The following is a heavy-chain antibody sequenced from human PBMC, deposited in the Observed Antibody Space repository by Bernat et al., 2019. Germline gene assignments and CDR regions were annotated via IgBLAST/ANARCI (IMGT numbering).Heavy chain of an antibody. CDR2: ISSSGSTI. J-gene: IGHJ4*02. D-gene: IGHD6-19*01. CDR3: ASVGSGRPDDY. Sequence: EVQLVESGGGLVQPGGSLRLSCAASGFTFGSYEMNWVRQAPGKGLEWVSYISSSGSTIYYADSVKGRFTISRDNAKNSLYLQMNSLRAEDTAVYYCASVGSGRPDDYWGQGTLVTVSS. V-gene: IGHV3-48*03. CDR1: GFTFGSYE.